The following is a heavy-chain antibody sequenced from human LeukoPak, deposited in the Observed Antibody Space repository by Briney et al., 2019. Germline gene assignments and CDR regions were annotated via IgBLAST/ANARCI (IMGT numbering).Heavy chain of an antibody. Sequence: PGETLSLICAVSEGCLSKSYWKWVLQPPRKELEGLGYIHSSGRTNYNPSLKSRITLLIDTSENQFSLRLTSVTAADTAVYYCAYSYDGKVVPFDCWGQGSLVTVSS. CDR3: AYSYDGKVVPFDC. CDR2: IHSSGRT. J-gene: IGHJ4*02. CDR1: EGCLSKSY. V-gene: IGHV4-4*09. D-gene: IGHD4-23*01.